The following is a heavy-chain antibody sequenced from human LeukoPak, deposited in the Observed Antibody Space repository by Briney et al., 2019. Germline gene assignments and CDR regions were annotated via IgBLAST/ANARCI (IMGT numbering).Heavy chain of an antibody. CDR2: IIPIFPTS. Sequence: SVKVSCKASGGTFSSYAISWVRQAPGQGLEWMGGIIPIFPTSNYAQKFQGRVTITADESTSTAYMELSSLRSEDTAVYYCARGGNWNSGYYYYYMDVWGKGTTVTVSS. CDR3: ARGGNWNSGYYYYYMDV. V-gene: IGHV1-69*13. J-gene: IGHJ6*03. CDR1: GGTFSSYA. D-gene: IGHD1-7*01.